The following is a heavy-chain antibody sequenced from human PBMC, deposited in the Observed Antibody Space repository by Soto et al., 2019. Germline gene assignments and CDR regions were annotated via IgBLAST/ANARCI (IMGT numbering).Heavy chain of an antibody. CDR3: ARDRLRYGDYEGDYYYMDA. CDR1: GGTFSIYT. V-gene: IGHV1-69*04. CDR2: IIPILGIA. Sequence: SVKVSCKASGGTFSIYTISWVRQAPGQGLEWMGRIIPILGIANYAQKFQGRVTITADKSTSTAYMELSSLRSEDTAVYYCARDRLRYGDYEGDYYYMDAWGKGTTVTVSS. J-gene: IGHJ6*03. D-gene: IGHD4-17*01.